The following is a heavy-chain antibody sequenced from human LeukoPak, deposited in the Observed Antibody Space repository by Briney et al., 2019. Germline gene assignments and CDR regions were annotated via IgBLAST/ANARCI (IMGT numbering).Heavy chain of an antibody. D-gene: IGHD3-10*02. Sequence: PSETLSLTCTVSTGSISSYYWSWIRQPAGKGLEWIGRIYTSGSTKYNPSLKSRVTMSVDTSTDQFSLKLSSVTAADTAVYYCAELGITMIGGVWGKGTTVTISS. CDR2: IYTSGST. CDR3: AELGITMIGGV. CDR1: TGSISSYY. V-gene: IGHV4-4*07. J-gene: IGHJ6*04.